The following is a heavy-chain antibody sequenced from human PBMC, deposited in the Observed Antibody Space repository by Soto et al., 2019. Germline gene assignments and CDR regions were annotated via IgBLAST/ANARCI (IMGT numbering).Heavy chain of an antibody. J-gene: IGHJ4*02. CDR3: AKDHDYGGNTGSYSFDY. D-gene: IGHD4-17*01. Sequence: GESLRLSCAASGFTFDDYAMHWVRQAPGKGLEWVSLISWDGGSTYYADSVKGRFTISRDNSKNSLYLQMNSLRAEDTALYYCAKDHDYGGNTGSYSFDYWGQGTLVTVSS. CDR1: GFTFDDYA. V-gene: IGHV3-43D*03. CDR2: ISWDGGST.